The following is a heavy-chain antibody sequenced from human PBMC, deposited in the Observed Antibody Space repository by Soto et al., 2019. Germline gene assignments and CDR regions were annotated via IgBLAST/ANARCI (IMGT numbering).Heavy chain of an antibody. CDR3: AQRGDMNGNWDQGHLDH. D-gene: IGHD2-8*01. Sequence: QITLRESGPTRVKPTQTLMLTCTFSGFSLTTRPVGVAWIRQPPGKALEWLAVIYWDDDKRYNPSLKSRLTNAKDTSKNQVVLKKAYMDPVDTATYFCAQRGDMNGNWDQGHLDHWGHGTLVTVSS. CDR1: GFSLTTRPVG. V-gene: IGHV2-5*02. J-gene: IGHJ4*01. CDR2: IYWDDDK.